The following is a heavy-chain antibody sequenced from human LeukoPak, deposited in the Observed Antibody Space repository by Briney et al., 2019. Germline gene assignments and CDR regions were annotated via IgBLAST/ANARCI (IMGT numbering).Heavy chain of an antibody. J-gene: IGHJ4*02. V-gene: IGHV3-74*01. D-gene: IGHD3-10*01. CDR3: ARGYGSGTYYPFDY. CDR1: GFTFSTYW. CDR2: INSDGSTT. Sequence: PGGSLRLSCAASGFTFSTYWMHWVRQAPGKGLVWVSRINSDGSTTSYADSVKGRFTISRDNAKNTLYLQMNSLRAEDTAVYYCARGYGSGTYYPFDYWGQGTPVTVSS.